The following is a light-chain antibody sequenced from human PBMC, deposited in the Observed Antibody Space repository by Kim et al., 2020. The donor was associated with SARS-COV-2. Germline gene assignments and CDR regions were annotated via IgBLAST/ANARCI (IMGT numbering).Light chain of an antibody. CDR2: YAS. Sequence: EIVMTQSPATLSVSPGERATLSCRASQSISSNLAWYQQKPGQAPRLLIYYASTRATGIPARFSGSGSGTEFTLTISSLQSEDFAVYYCQHYNNWPPWTFGQGTKVDIK. CDR3: QHYNNWPPWT. V-gene: IGKV3-15*01. CDR1: QSISSN. J-gene: IGKJ1*01.